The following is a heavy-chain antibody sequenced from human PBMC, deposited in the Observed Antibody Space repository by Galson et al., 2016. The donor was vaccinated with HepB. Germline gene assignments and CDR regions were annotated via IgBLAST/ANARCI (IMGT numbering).Heavy chain of an antibody. D-gene: IGHD4-17*01. CDR1: GGSVNSGSYY. J-gene: IGHJ3*01. CDR3: ARGDLRTYGFDV. Sequence: SETLSLTCSVSGGSVNSGSYYWSWIRQPPGKRLEWIGYIYYTGSTNYSPSLKSRVTISLGTSKTQFSLRLNSVTAADTALYYCARGDLRTYGFDVWGQGTMVTVSS. CDR2: IYYTGST. V-gene: IGHV4-61*01.